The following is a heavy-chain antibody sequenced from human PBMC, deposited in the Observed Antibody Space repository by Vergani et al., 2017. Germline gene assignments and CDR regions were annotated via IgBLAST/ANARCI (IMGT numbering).Heavy chain of an antibody. Sequence: QVQLQQWGAGLLKPSETLSLTCAVYGGSFSGYYWSWIRQPPGKGLEWIGEINHSGSTNYNPSLKSRGTISVDTSKNQFSLKLSSVTAADTAVYYCARDLNCSSTSCYFDYWGQGTLVTVSS. CDR1: GGSFSGYY. CDR3: ARDLNCSSTSCYFDY. CDR2: INHSGST. J-gene: IGHJ4*02. V-gene: IGHV4-34*01. D-gene: IGHD2-2*01.